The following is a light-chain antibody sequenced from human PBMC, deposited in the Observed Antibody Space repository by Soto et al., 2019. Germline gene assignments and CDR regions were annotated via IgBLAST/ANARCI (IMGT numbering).Light chain of an antibody. CDR3: SSYTSSSTRV. V-gene: IGLV2-14*01. Sequence: QSALTQSASVSGSPGQSITISCTGTSSDVGGYNYVSWYQQHPGKAPKLMIYEVSNRPSGVSNRFSGSKSGNTSSLTISGLQAEDDDDYYCSSYTSSSTRVFGGGTKVTVL. CDR1: SSDVGGYNY. CDR2: EVS. J-gene: IGLJ3*02.